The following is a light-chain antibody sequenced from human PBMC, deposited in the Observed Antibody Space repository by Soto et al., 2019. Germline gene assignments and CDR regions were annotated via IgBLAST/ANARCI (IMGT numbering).Light chain of an antibody. CDR1: QSLSSNY. CDR3: QQYASSPPYT. Sequence: EIVLTQSPGTLSLSPGERATLSCRASQSLSSNYLAWYQQKPGQAPRLLMYGTSNRPTGIPDRFSGSGSGTDFTLTISRLEPEDFVVYYCQQYASSPPYTFGQGTKLDIK. CDR2: GTS. J-gene: IGKJ2*01. V-gene: IGKV3-20*01.